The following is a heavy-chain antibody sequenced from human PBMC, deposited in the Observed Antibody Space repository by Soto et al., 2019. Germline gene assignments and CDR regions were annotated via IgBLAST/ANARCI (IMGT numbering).Heavy chain of an antibody. Sequence: ASVKVSCKASGYTFTSYYMHWVRQAPGQGLEWMGIINPSGGSTSYAQKFQGRVTMTRDTSTSTVYMELSSLRSEDTAVYYCARLRPDIAARVDAFDIWGQGARVTVS. V-gene: IGHV1-46*01. CDR1: GYTFTSYY. J-gene: IGHJ3*02. D-gene: IGHD6-6*01. CDR2: INPSGGST. CDR3: ARLRPDIAARVDAFDI.